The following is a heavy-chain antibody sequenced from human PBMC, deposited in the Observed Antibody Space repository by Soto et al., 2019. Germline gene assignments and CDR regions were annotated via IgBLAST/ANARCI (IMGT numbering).Heavy chain of an antibody. CDR3: ARAHYGDYGYGMDV. CDR2: IYRSGYT. V-gene: IGHV4-30-2*01. CDR1: GGSISSGGYS. J-gene: IGHJ6*02. D-gene: IGHD4-17*01. Sequence: QLQLQESGSGLVKPSQTLSLTCAVSGGSISSGGYSWSWIRQPPGKGLEWIGYIYRSGYTYYNPSLXXXVXXSVDRSKNQFSLKLSSVTAADTAVYYCARAHYGDYGYGMDVWGQGTTVTVSS.